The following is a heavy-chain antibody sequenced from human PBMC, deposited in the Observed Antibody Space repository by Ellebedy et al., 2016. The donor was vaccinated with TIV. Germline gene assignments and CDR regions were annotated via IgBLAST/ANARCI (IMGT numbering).Heavy chain of an antibody. CDR2: IWYAGSNK. V-gene: IGHV3-33*01. Sequence: GESLKISCAASGFTFSSYGMHWVRQAPGKGLEWVAVIWYAGSNKYYADSVKGRFTISRDNSKNTVYLQMNSLRAEDTAVYYCARDRWHAVWGDSWGQGTLVTVSS. D-gene: IGHD3-16*01. CDR1: GFTFSSYG. CDR3: ARDRWHAVWGDS. J-gene: IGHJ4*02.